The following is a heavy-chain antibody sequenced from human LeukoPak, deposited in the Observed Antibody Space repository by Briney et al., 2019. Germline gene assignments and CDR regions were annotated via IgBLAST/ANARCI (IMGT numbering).Heavy chain of an antibody. D-gene: IGHD2-2*01. CDR2: IYTSGST. V-gene: IGHV4-4*07. CDR1: GGSISSYY. CDR3: AREKRCSSTSCYGIDY. Sequence: SETLSLTCTVSGGSISSYYWSWIRQPAGKGLEWIGRIYTSGSTNYNPSFKSRVTMSVDTSKNQFSLKLSSVTAADTAVYYCAREKRCSSTSCYGIDYWGQGTLVTVSS. J-gene: IGHJ4*02.